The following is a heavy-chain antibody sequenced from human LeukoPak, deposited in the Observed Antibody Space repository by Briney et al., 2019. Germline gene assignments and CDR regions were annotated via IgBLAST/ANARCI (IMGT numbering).Heavy chain of an antibody. V-gene: IGHV1-69*13. CDR1: GGTFSSYA. CDR2: IIPIFGTA. CDR3: ARAAGSSSSEPTLIDY. J-gene: IGHJ4*02. Sequence: GASVKVSCKASGGTFSSYAISCVRQAPGQGLEWMGGIIPIFGTANYAQKFQGRVTITADESTSTAYMELSRLRSDDTAVYYCARAAGSSSSEPTLIDYWAREPWSPSPQ. D-gene: IGHD6-6*01.